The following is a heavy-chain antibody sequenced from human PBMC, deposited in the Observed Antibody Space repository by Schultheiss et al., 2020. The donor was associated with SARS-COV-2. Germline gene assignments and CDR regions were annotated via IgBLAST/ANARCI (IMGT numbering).Heavy chain of an antibody. CDR3: ASPRYCSSTSCYFGPGDAFDI. CDR1: GYTFTSYG. Sequence: ASVKVSCKASGYTFTSYGISWVRQAPGQGLEWMGWISAYNGNTNYAQKLQGRVTMTTDTSTSTAYMELRSLRSDDTAVYYCASPRYCSSTSCYFGPGDAFDIWGQGTMVTVSS. D-gene: IGHD2-2*01. V-gene: IGHV1-18*01. CDR2: ISAYNGNT. J-gene: IGHJ3*02.